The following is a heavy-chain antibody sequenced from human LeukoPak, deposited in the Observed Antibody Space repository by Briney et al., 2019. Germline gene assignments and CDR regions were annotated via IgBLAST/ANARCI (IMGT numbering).Heavy chain of an antibody. Sequence: ASVKVSCKASGDTFTGYYIHWVRQAPGQGLEWMGWINPNSGGTKYAQNFQGRVTMTRDTSISTAYMELSRLRSDDTAVYYCASHLLSLQQLVMGDAFDIWGQGTILTIYS. D-gene: IGHD6-13*01. V-gene: IGHV1-2*02. CDR2: INPNSGGT. CDR1: GDTFTGYY. CDR3: ASHLLSLQQLVMGDAFDI. J-gene: IGHJ3*02.